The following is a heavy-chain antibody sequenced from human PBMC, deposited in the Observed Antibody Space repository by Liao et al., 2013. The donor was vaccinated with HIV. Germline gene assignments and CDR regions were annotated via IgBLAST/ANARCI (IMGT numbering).Heavy chain of an antibody. CDR1: GASINSGDHY. Sequence: QVQLQESGPGLVKPSQTLSLTCTVSGASINSGDHYWSWIRQPPGEGLEWIGYVQYSGNTGYKSSLQSRLTISVDTSKNEFYLKLSSVTAADTAVYYCARASWFGELSFDYWGQGTLVTVSS. CDR3: ARASWFGELSFDY. D-gene: IGHD3-10*01. J-gene: IGHJ4*02. CDR2: VQYSGNT. V-gene: IGHV4-30-4*01.